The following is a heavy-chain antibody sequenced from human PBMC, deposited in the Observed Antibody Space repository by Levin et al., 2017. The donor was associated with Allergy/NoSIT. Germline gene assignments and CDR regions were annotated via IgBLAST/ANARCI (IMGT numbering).Heavy chain of an antibody. CDR3: ARGGYGSGSQKADY. D-gene: IGHD3-10*01. Sequence: KISCKASGGTFSSYAISWVRQAPGQGLEWMGRIIPILGIANYAQKFQGRVTITADKSTSTAYMELSSLRSEDTAVYYCARGGYGSGSQKADYWGQGTLVTVSS. V-gene: IGHV1-69*04. CDR2: IIPILGIA. J-gene: IGHJ4*02. CDR1: GGTFSSYA.